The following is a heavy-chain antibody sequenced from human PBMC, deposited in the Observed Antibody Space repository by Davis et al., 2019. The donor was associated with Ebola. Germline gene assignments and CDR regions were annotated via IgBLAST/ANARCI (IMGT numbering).Heavy chain of an antibody. CDR3: AKGLYCSSSTCHEGGWFGP. CDR2: VSGSGGST. Sequence: GESLKISCAASGFTFTNYAMSWVRQAPGKGLEWVSTVSGSGGSTYDADSVKDRFTISRDNSKNTLYLQMHSLRAEDTAVYYCAKGLYCSSSTCHEGGWFGPWGQGTLVTVSS. CDR1: GFTFTNYA. D-gene: IGHD2-2*01. V-gene: IGHV3-23*01. J-gene: IGHJ5*02.